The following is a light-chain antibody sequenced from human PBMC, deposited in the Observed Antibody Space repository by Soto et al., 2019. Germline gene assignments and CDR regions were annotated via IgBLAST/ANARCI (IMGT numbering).Light chain of an antibody. CDR3: QQYNNSPT. CDR1: QSVSSD. V-gene: IGKV3D-15*01. J-gene: IGKJ1*01. Sequence: EIVMTQSPATLSVSPGERVTLSCRASQSVSSDLAWYQQKPGQGPRLLIYGASTRATGIPARFSGSGSGTEFTLTFSSLQSEDLAVYYCQQYNNSPTFGQGTKVDIK. CDR2: GAS.